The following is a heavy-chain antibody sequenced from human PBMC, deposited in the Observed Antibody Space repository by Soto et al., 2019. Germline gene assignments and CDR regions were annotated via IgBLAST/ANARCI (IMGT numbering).Heavy chain of an antibody. CDR2: ISYDGSNK. J-gene: IGHJ6*03. CDR1: GFPFSSYG. CDR3: AKGIAARHYYYYMDV. Sequence: GGSLRLSCAASGFPFSSYGMHWVRQAPGKGLEWVAVISYDGSNKYYADSVKGRFTISRDNSKNTLYLQMNSLRAEDTAVYYCAKGIAARHYYYYMDVWGKGTTVTVSS. D-gene: IGHD6-6*01. V-gene: IGHV3-30*18.